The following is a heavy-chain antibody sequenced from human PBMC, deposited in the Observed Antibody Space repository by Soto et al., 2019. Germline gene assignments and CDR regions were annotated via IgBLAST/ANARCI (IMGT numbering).Heavy chain of an antibody. CDR1: GYTFTSYA. J-gene: IGHJ4*02. Sequence: QVQLVQSGAEVKKPGASVKVSCKASGYTFTSYAMHWVRQAPGQRLEWMGWINAGNGNTKYSQKFQGRVTITRDTSASTAYMELSSLRSEDTALYYCARDLGGNSGPDYWGQGTLVTVSS. CDR3: ARDLGGNSGPDY. D-gene: IGHD2-21*02. CDR2: INAGNGNT. V-gene: IGHV1-3*01.